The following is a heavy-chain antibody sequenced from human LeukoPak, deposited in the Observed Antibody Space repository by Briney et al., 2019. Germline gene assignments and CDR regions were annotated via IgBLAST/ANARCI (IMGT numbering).Heavy chain of an antibody. CDR1: GGTFSSYA. V-gene: IGHV1-69*05. D-gene: IGHD2-2*01. CDR2: IIPIFGTA. Sequence: SVKVSCKASGGTFSSYAISWVRQAPGQGLEWMGGIIPIFGTANYAQKIQGRVTITTDESTSTAYMELSSLRSEDTAVYYCASYGGAVVPAAMYAFDIWGQGTMVTVSS. J-gene: IGHJ3*02. CDR3: ASYGGAVVPAAMYAFDI.